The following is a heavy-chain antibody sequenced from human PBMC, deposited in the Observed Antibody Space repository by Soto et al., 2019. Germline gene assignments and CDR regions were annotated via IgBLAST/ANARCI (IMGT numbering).Heavy chain of an antibody. J-gene: IGHJ6*02. CDR2: IYHSGST. D-gene: IGHD3-3*01. Sequence: PSETLSLTCAVSGGSISSSNWWSWVRQPPGKGLEWIGEIYHSGSTNYNPSLKSRVTISVDKSKNQFSLKLSSVTAADTAVYYCASGAMYYDFWSGYYTGYYGMDVWGQGTTVTVSS. CDR3: ASGAMYYDFWSGYYTGYYGMDV. V-gene: IGHV4-4*02. CDR1: GGSISSSNW.